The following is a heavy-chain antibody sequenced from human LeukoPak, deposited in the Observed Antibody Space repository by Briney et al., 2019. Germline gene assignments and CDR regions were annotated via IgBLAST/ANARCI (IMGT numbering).Heavy chain of an antibody. CDR3: ARGASGYFYYYMDV. CDR2: IIPVFGTT. CDR1: GGTLNSYA. D-gene: IGHD1-26*01. J-gene: IGHJ6*03. V-gene: IGHV1-69*01. Sequence: SVKVSCKASGGTLNSYAISWVRQAPGQGLEWMGGIIPVFGTTSYAQKFQGRVTITADESTSTAYMDLSSLRSEDTAVYYCARGASGYFYYYMDVWGKGPRSPSP.